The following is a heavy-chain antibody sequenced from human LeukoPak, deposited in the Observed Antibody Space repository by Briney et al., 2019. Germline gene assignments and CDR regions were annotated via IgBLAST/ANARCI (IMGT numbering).Heavy chain of an antibody. J-gene: IGHJ4*02. CDR2: INPSGGST. CDR1: GYTFTSYY. V-gene: IGHV1-46*01. CDR3: ARSRSPTIPFDY. D-gene: IGHD5-12*01. Sequence: PVASVKVSCKASGYTFTSYYMHWVRQAPGQGLEWMGIINPSGGSTSYAQKFQGRVTMTRDTSTSTVYMELSSLRPEDTAVYYCARSRSPTIPFDYWGQGTLVTVSS.